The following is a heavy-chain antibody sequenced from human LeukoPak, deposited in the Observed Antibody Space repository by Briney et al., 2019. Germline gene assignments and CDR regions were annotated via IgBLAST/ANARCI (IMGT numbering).Heavy chain of an antibody. J-gene: IGHJ3*02. D-gene: IGHD6-19*01. CDR1: GYTFTSYA. V-gene: IGHV1-18*01. CDR3: ARDSQWLALNDAFDI. Sequence: GASVKVSCKASGYTFTSYAMNWVRQAPGQGLEWMGWISAYNGNTNYAQKLQGRVTMTTDTSTSTAYMELRSLRSDDTAAYYCARDSQWLALNDAFDIWGQGTMVTVSS. CDR2: ISAYNGNT.